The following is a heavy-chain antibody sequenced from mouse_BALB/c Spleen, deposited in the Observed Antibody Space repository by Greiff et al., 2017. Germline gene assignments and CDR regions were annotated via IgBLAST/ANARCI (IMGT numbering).Heavy chain of an antibody. J-gene: IGHJ3*01. D-gene: IGHD2-1*01. CDR1: GYSITSGYY. CDR2: ISYDGSN. V-gene: IGHV3-6*02. CDR3: ARRDYYGSYGFAY. Sequence: EVKLMESGPGLVKPSQSLSLTCSVTGYSITSGYYWNWIRQFPGNQLEWMGYISYDGSNNYNPSLKNRISITRDTSKNQFFLKLNSVTTEDSATYYCARRDYYGSYGFAYWGQGTMVTVSA.